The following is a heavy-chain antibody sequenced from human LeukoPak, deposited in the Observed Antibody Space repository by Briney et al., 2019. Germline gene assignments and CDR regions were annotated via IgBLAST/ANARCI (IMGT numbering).Heavy chain of an antibody. J-gene: IGHJ4*02. D-gene: IGHD5-12*01. V-gene: IGHV3-74*01. CDR3: AKYPGPIVATIKDY. CDR1: GFTFSSYW. Sequence: GGSLRLSCTASGFTFSSYWMHWVRQAPGKGLVWVSRINSDGGSTSYADSVKGRFTISRDNSKNTLYLQMNSLRAEDTAVYYCAKYPGPIVATIKDYWGQGTLVTVSS. CDR2: INSDGGST.